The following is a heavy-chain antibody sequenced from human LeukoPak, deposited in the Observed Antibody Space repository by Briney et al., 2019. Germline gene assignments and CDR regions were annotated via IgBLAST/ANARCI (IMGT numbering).Heavy chain of an antibody. J-gene: IGHJ5*02. V-gene: IGHV4-4*07. D-gene: IGHD3-10*01. CDR2: IYTSGST. CDR1: GGSIISYY. CDR3: ARLGITYYYGSGSYFPWFDP. Sequence: PSETLSLTCTVSGGSIISYYWSWIRQPAGKGLEWIGRIYTSGSTDYNPSLKSRVTMSVDTSMNQFSLKLSSVTAADTAMYYCARLGITYYYGSGSYFPWFDPWGQGTLVTVSS.